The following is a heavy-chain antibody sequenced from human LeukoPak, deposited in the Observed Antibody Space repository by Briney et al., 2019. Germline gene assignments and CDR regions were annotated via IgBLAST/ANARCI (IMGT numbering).Heavy chain of an antibody. CDR2: ISSSGSTI. CDR1: GFTFSTYN. D-gene: IGHD2-15*01. CDR3: VRVLGYCSGGSCYVHFDY. Sequence: GGSLRLSCAASGFTFSTYNMNWVRQAPGKGLEWVSYISSSGSTIYYADSVKGRFTISRDNAKNSLYLQMNSLRAEDTAVYYCVRVLGYCSGGSCYVHFDYWGQGTLVTVSS. V-gene: IGHV3-48*03. J-gene: IGHJ4*02.